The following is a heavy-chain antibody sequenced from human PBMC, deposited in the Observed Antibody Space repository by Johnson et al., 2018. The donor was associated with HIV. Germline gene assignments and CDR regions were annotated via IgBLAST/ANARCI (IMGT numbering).Heavy chain of an antibody. CDR1: GFTVSSNY. V-gene: IGHV3-53*01. J-gene: IGHJ3*01. CDR3: ARERGAVAGTAAFAV. Sequence: VQLVESGGGLIQPGGSLRLSCAASGFTVSSNYISWVRQAPGKGLEWVSVIYSGDSTYYADSVKGRFTISRDNSKNTLYLQMNSLRAEDTAVYYCARERGAVAGTAAFAVWGQGTVVTVSS. D-gene: IGHD6-19*01. CDR2: IYSGDST.